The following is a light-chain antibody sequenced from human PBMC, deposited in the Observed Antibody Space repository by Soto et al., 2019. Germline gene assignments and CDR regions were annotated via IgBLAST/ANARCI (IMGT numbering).Light chain of an antibody. CDR2: GAS. CDR1: QSISSY. CDR3: QQSYNTLGT. J-gene: IGKJ1*01. V-gene: IGKV1-39*01. Sequence: DIQMTQSPSSLSASLGDRVTMTCRASQSISSYLNWYQQKPGRAPKLLISGASTLQTGVPSRFSGSGSGTDFTLTISSLQPEDFATYFCQQSYNTLGTFGQRTKVDI.